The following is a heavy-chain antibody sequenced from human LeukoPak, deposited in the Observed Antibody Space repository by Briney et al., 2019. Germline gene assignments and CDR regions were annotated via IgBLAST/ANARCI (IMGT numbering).Heavy chain of an antibody. J-gene: IGHJ4*02. CDR2: ISPSGDIT. Sequence: GSLRLSCAASGFIFSRHGMNWVRQAPGKGLEWVSGISPSGDITYYADSVKGRFTISRDNSKNTLYLQMNSLRAADTAVYYCAKANSFDYWGQGTLVPVSS. CDR3: AKANSFDY. V-gene: IGHV3-23*01. CDR1: GFIFSRHG.